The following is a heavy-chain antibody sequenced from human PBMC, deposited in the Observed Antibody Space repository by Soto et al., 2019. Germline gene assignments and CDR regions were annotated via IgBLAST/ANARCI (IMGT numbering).Heavy chain of an antibody. Sequence: PGGSLRLSCAASGFTFSSYSMNWVRQAPGKRLEWVSSISSSSSYIYYADSVKGRFTISRDNAKNSLYLQMNSLRAEDTAVYYCARDRGSYYVPGYYYYYGMDVWGQGXTVTVYS. J-gene: IGHJ6*02. V-gene: IGHV3-21*01. CDR1: GFTFSSYS. CDR3: ARDRGSYYVPGYYYYYGMDV. D-gene: IGHD1-26*01. CDR2: ISSSSSYI.